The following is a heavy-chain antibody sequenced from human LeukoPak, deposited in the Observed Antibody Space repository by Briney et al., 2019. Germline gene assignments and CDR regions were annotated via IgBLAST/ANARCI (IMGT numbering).Heavy chain of an antibody. V-gene: IGHV3-30*01. D-gene: IGHD3-3*01. CDR2: ISYDGSNK. J-gene: IGHJ4*02. CDR3: ARDLPPYYDFWSGRLDY. CDR1: GFTFSSHA. Sequence: PGRSLRLSCAASGFTFSSHAMHWVRQAPGKGLEWVAVISYDGSNKYYADSVKGRFTISRDNSKNTLYLQMNSLRAEDTAVYYCARDLPPYYDFWSGRLDYWGQGTLVTVSS.